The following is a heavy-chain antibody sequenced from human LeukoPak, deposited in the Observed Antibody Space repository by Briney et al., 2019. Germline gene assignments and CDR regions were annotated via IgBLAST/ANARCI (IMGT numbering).Heavy chain of an antibody. V-gene: IGHV3-21*01. CDR2: ISSSSSYI. Sequence: GGSLRLSCAASGFTFSSYSMNWVRQAPGKGLEWVSSISSSSSYIYYADSVKGRFTISRDNAKNSLYLQMNSLRAEDTAVYYCARVPRTYYYDSSGILWGQGALVTVSS. CDR1: GFTFSSYS. J-gene: IGHJ1*01. D-gene: IGHD3-22*01. CDR3: ARVPRTYYYDSSGIL.